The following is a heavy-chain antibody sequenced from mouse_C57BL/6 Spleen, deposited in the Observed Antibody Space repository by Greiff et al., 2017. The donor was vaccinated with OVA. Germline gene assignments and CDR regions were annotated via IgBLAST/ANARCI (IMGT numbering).Heavy chain of an antibody. CDR2: ISRGGDYT. D-gene: IGHD2-3*01. CDR3: TRAYDGYYYFDV. Sequence: EVKLVESGEGLVKPGGSLKLSCAASGFTFSSYAMPWVRQTPEKGLEWVAYISRGGDYTYYADTVKGRFTISRDKTRNTLYLQMSSLKSEDTAMYYCTRAYDGYYYFDVWGTGTTVTVSS. J-gene: IGHJ1*03. CDR1: GFTFSSYA. V-gene: IGHV5-9-1*02.